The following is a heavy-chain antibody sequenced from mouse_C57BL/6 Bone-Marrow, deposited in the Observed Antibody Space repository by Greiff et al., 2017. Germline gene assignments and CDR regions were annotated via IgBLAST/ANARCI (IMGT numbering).Heavy chain of an antibody. CDR1: EYEFPSPD. D-gene: IGHD2-5*01. Sequence: EVKLVESVGGLVQPGESLKLSCASNEYEFPSPDMSWVRKTPEKRLELVAAINSAGGSTYYPATMERRFIISREDTKKTLYVQLSSLRSEDTAMYYCARHTTYSNNDYWGQGTTLTVSS. CDR3: ARHTTYSNNDY. CDR2: INSAGGST. V-gene: IGHV5-2*03. J-gene: IGHJ2*01.